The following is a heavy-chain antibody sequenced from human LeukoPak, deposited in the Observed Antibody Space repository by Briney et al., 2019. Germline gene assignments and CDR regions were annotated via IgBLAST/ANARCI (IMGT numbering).Heavy chain of an antibody. D-gene: IGHD6-19*01. J-gene: IGHJ5*02. CDR1: GYSFTSYW. CDR2: TYPGDSDT. Sequence: GESLKISCKGSGYSFTSYWIGWVRQMPGEGLEWMGITYPGDSDTRYSPSFQGQVTISADKSITTAYLQWNSLKASDTAMYYCARFGYSSGYHGGSNWFDPWGQGTLVTVSS. CDR3: ARFGYSSGYHGGSNWFDP. V-gene: IGHV5-51*01.